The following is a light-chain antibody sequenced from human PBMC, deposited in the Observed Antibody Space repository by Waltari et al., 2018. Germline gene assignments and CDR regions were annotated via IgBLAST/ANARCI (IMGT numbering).Light chain of an antibody. CDR1: SRYVGGSHF. J-gene: IGLJ1*01. CDR3: CSFAGSYTFV. CDR2: DVS. V-gene: IGLV2-11*01. Sequence: QSALTQPRSVSGSPGQSVTISCPGTSRYVGGSHFASWFQQHPGKVPKLLIYDVSERPSDVPDRFSGSKSANTASLTISGLQTEDEADYYCCSFAGSYTFVFGTGTRVTVL.